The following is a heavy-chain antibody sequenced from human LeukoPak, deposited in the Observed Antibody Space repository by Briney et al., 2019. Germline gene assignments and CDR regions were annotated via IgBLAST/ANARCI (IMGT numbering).Heavy chain of an antibody. CDR2: ISNGGGGT. V-gene: IGHV3-23*01. D-gene: IGHD5-18*01. CDR1: GSTFTNYA. CDR3: AKALTANWDYNYHGMDV. J-gene: IGHJ6*02. Sequence: GGSLRLSCAASGSTFTNYAMSWVSQAPGKGLEWVSGISNGGGGTYYADSVKGRFTISRDNSKNTLFLQLSSLRAEDTAVYYCAKALTANWDYNYHGMDVWGQGTTVTVSS.